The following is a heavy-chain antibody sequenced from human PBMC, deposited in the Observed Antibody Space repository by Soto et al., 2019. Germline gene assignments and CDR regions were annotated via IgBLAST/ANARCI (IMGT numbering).Heavy chain of an antibody. D-gene: IGHD6-6*01. V-gene: IGHV3-30*18. CDR1: GFTFNGYG. CDR2: ISYDGSNV. Sequence: QVQLVESGGGVVQPGRSLRLSCEASGFTFNGYGMHWVRQAPGKGLEWVAIISYDGSNVYYADSVKGRFTISRDNSKNTLSLQMNSLRAEDTAVYYCAKDRRNSSTFDYWGQGTPVTVSS. J-gene: IGHJ4*02. CDR3: AKDRRNSSTFDY.